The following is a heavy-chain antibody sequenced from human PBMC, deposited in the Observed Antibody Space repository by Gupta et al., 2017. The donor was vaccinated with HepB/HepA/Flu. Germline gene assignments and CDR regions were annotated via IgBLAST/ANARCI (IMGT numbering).Heavy chain of an antibody. V-gene: IGHV1-8*01. Sequence: QVQLVQSGAEVKKPGASVKVSCKASGYTFTSYDINWVRQATGQGLEWMGWMNPNSGNTGYAQKFQGRVTMTRNTSISTAYMELSSLRSEDTAVYYCARGSYYYDRSGSLEPDYWGQGTLVTVSS. CDR3: ARGSYYYDRSGSLEPDY. CDR2: MNPNSGNT. J-gene: IGHJ4*02. D-gene: IGHD3-22*01. CDR1: GYTFTSYD.